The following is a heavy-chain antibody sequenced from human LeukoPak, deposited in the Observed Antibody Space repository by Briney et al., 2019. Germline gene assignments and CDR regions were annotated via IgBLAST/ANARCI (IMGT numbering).Heavy chain of an antibody. D-gene: IGHD3-3*01. Sequence: SETLSLTCAVSGYSISSGYYWGWIRQPPGKGLEWIGSIYHSGSTYYNPSLKSRVTISVDTSKNQFSLKLSSVTAADTAVYYCARHRVGPGDTYYDFWSGYSGFDPWGQGTLVTVSS. CDR2: IYHSGST. J-gene: IGHJ5*02. CDR1: GYSISSGYY. V-gene: IGHV4-38-2*01. CDR3: ARHRVGPGDTYYDFWSGYSGFDP.